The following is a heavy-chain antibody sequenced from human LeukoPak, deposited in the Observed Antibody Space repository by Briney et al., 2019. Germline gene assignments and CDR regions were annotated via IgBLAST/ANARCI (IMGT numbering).Heavy chain of an antibody. CDR3: AKSHASIWNVYDY. D-gene: IGHD1-1*01. J-gene: IGHJ4*02. V-gene: IGHV3-23*01. CDR2: ITAGGDGT. Sequence: PGGSLRLSCAASGFTFSGYAMSWVHLAPGKGLEWVSAITAGGDGTYYADSVKGRFTISRDNLKNMVFLQMNSLRAEDTAIYYCAKSHASIWNVYDYWGQGTLVTVSS. CDR1: GFTFSGYA.